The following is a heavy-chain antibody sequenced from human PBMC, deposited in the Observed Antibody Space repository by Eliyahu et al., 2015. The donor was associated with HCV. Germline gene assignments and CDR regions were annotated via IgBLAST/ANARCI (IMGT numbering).Heavy chain of an antibody. J-gene: IGHJ5*02. D-gene: IGHD3-22*01. Sequence: QVQLQQWGAGLVKPSETLSLTCAVQGVSLSDLHWSWXRQPPGGGLEWLGDFNPRGSTKYNPSLKSRVSISADTSKNQFSLNLASVTAADTAVYYCARGLRTMLLVVPGYFDPWGQGTLVTVSS. V-gene: IGHV4-34*01. CDR3: ARGLRTMLLVVPGYFDP. CDR2: FNPRGST. CDR1: GVSLSDLH.